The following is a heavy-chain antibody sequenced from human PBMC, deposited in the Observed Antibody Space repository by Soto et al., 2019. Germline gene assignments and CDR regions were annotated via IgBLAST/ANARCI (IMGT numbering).Heavy chain of an antibody. CDR2: IYYSGST. D-gene: IGHD5-12*01. CDR1: GGSISSYY. J-gene: IGHJ4*02. CDR3: ARLRDGYNFAYFDY. Sequence: ASETMSLTCTVSGGSISSYYWSWIRQPPGKGLEWIGYIYYSGSTNYNPSLKSRVTISVDTSKNQFSLKLSSVTAADTAVYYCARLRDGYNFAYFDYWGQGTLVPVSS. V-gene: IGHV4-59*08.